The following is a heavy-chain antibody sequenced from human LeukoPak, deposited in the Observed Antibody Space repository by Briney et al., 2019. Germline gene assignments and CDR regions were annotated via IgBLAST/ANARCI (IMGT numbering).Heavy chain of an antibody. D-gene: IGHD3-10*01. V-gene: IGHV4-61*05. J-gene: IGHJ4*02. CDR1: GGSISSSSYY. Sequence: PSETLSLTCTVSGGSISSSSYYWGWIRQPPGKGLEWIGYVDHTGTADYDPSLKSRVMISVDTSKDQFSLKLYSVTAADSAVYYCARSGTYYVGDAEYWGQGALVIVSS. CDR2: VDHTGTA. CDR3: ARSGTYYVGDAEY.